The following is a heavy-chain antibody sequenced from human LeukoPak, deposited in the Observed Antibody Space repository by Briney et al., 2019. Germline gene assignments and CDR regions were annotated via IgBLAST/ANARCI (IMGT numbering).Heavy chain of an antibody. V-gene: IGHV3-73*01. D-gene: IGHD3-22*01. CDR2: IRSEVNNYAT. CDR1: GFTFSGSA. CDR3: TRDYYDTSGYSIDY. J-gene: IGHJ4*02. Sequence: PGGSLRLSCAASGFTFSGSAIHWVRQASGKGLEWVGRIRSEVNNYATAYAASVKGRFTISRDASKNTAYLQMNSLKTEDTAVYYCTRDYYDTSGYSIDYWGQGTLVTVSS.